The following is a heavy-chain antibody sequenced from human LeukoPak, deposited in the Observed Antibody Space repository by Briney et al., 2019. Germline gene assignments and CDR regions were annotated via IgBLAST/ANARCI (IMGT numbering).Heavy chain of an antibody. CDR1: GGTLSSYT. V-gene: IGHV1-69*02. Sequence: SVKVSCKASGGTLSSYTINWVRQAPGQGLEWMGRLIPFVGISNYAQNLQGRVSITADKSATTAFMELSSLRFEDTAVYYCARSYEHRGYGQYVDYWGQGTLVIVS. CDR2: LIPFVGIS. CDR3: ARSYEHRGYGQYVDY. D-gene: IGHD5-18*01. J-gene: IGHJ4*02.